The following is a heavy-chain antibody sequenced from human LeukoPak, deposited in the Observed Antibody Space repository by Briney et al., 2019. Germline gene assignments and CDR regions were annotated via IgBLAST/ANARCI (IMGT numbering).Heavy chain of an antibody. Sequence: ASVKVSCKASGYTCTGYDMHWVRQAPGQGLEWMGWINPNSGGTNYAQKFQGRVTMTRDTSISTAYMEMSRLRSDDTAVYYCARDRIIAAAGTGDAFDIWGQETMVTVS. CDR1: GYTCTGYD. J-gene: IGHJ3*02. CDR2: INPNSGGT. CDR3: ARDRIIAAAGTGDAFDI. D-gene: IGHD6-13*01. V-gene: IGHV1-2*02.